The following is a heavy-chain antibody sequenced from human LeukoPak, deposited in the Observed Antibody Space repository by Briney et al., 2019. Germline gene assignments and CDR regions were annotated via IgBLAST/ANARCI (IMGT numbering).Heavy chain of an antibody. J-gene: IGHJ4*02. CDR2: ISSSSSYI. V-gene: IGHV3-21*01. CDR3: ASRVPADPSIFDY. Sequence: GGSLRLSCAASGFTFSSYSMNWVRQAPGKGLEWVSSISSSSSYIYYADSVKGRFTISRDNAKNSLYLQMNSLRAEDTAVYYCASRVPADPSIFDYWGQGTLVTVS. D-gene: IGHD2-2*01. CDR1: GFTFSSYS.